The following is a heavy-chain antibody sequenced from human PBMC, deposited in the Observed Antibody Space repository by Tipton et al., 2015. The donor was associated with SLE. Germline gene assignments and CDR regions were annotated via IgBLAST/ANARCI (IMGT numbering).Heavy chain of an antibody. J-gene: IGHJ2*01. V-gene: IGHV4-59*01. CDR2: IYYSGST. D-gene: IGHD3-3*01. CDR3: ARDLFGKDFDL. CDR1: GGSISSYY. Sequence: TLSLTCTVSGGSISSYYWSWIRQPPGKGLEWIGYIYYSGSTNYNPSLKSRVTISVDTSKNQFSLKLSSVTAADTAVYYCARDLFGKDFDLWGRGPLVTVSS.